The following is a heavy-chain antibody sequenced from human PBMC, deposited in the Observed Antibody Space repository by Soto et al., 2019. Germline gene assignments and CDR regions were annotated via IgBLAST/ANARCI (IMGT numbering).Heavy chain of an antibody. CDR2: ISGSGGST. J-gene: IGHJ4*02. D-gene: IGHD1-26*01. CDR1: GFTFSSYA. Sequence: GGSLRLSCAASGFTFSSYAMSWVRQAPGKGLEWVSAISGSGGSTYYADSVKGRFTISRDNSKNTLFLQMSSLRAEDTAVYYCAAPYSGAYYVFDYWGQGTLVTVSS. V-gene: IGHV3-23*01. CDR3: AAPYSGAYYVFDY.